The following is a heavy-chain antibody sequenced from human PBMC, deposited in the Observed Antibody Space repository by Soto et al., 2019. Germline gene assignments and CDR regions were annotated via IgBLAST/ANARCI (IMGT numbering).Heavy chain of an antibody. CDR2: ISGSGGST. D-gene: IGHD3-3*01. V-gene: IGHV3-23*01. Sequence: EVQLLESGGGLVQPGGSLRLSCAASGFTFSSYAMSWVRQAPGKGLEWVSAISGSGGSTYYADSVKGRFTISRDKSKNTLYLQMNSLRAEDTAVYYCAKAGYDFWSGYPRLYYYGMDVWGQGTTVTVSS. CDR3: AKAGYDFWSGYPRLYYYGMDV. J-gene: IGHJ6*02. CDR1: GFTFSSYA.